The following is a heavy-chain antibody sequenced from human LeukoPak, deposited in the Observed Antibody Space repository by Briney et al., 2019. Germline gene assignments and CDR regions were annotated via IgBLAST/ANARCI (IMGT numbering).Heavy chain of an antibody. CDR3: ARAGYSSSWYYLPGYYYYYGMDV. CDR2: INGDGSST. CDR1: GFTFSTYW. Sequence: GGSLRLSCAASGFTFSTYWIHWVRQAPGKGLVWVSHINGDGSSTSYADSVKGRFAISRDNSKNTLYLQMNSLRAEDTAVYYCARAGYSSSWYYLPGYYYYYGMDVWGQGTTVTVSS. V-gene: IGHV3-74*01. D-gene: IGHD6-13*01. J-gene: IGHJ6*02.